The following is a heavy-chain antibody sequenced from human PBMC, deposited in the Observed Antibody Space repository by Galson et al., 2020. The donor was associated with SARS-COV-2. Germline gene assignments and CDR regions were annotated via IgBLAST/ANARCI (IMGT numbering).Heavy chain of an antibody. V-gene: IGHV3-66*01. J-gene: IGHJ4*02. Sequence: GESLKISCAASGFTVSSNYMSWVRQAPGKGLEWVSVIYSGGSTYYADSVKGRFTISRDNSKNTLNLQMNSLRAEDTAVYYCARGRPTGLCDYWGQGTLVTVSS. D-gene: IGHD2-21*01. CDR2: IYSGGST. CDR3: ARGRPTGLCDY. CDR1: GFTVSSNY.